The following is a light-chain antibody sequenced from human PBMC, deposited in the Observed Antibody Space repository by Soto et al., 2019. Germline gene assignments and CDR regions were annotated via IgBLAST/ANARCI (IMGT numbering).Light chain of an antibody. Sequence: EIVLTQSPGTLSLPPEEIATLSCRASQSVSSSYLAWYQQKPGQAPRPLIYGASSRATGIPDRFIGSGSGTDFTLTISRLEPEDFAVYYCQQYGSSPPVTFGGGTKVEIK. CDR2: GAS. J-gene: IGKJ4*01. CDR1: QSVSSSY. V-gene: IGKV3-20*01. CDR3: QQYGSSPPVT.